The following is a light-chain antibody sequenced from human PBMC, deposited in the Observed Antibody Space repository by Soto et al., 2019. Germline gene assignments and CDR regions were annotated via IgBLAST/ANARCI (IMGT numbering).Light chain of an antibody. Sequence: QSALTQPRSVSGSPGQSVTISCTGTSSDVGRYDYVSWYQQHLGKAPKLIIYDVSERPSGVPDRFSGSKFGNTASLTISGLQAEDEADYSCCSFAGSYTYVFGTGTKVTVL. CDR1: SSDVGRYDY. V-gene: IGLV2-11*01. J-gene: IGLJ1*01. CDR2: DVS. CDR3: CSFAGSYTYV.